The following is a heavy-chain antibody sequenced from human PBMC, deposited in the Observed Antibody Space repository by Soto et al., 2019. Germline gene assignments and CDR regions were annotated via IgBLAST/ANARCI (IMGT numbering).Heavy chain of an antibody. J-gene: IGHJ4*02. Sequence: SGPTLVNPTQTLTLTCTFSGFSLSTSGVGVGWIRQPPGKALEWLALIYWDDDKRYSPSLKSRLTITKDTSKNQVVLTMTNMDPVDTATYYCVHDSPYYDYIWGSYRLAHFAYWGQGSLVTVSS. V-gene: IGHV2-5*02. CDR2: IYWDDDK. CDR1: GFSLSTSGVG. D-gene: IGHD3-16*02. CDR3: VHDSPYYDYIWGSYRLAHFAY.